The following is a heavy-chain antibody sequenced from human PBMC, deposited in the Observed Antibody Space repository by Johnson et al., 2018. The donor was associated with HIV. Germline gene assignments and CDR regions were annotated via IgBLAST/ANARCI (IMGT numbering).Heavy chain of an antibody. CDR1: GFTFSKAW. CDR2: IKSKTDGGTT. Sequence: VQLVESGGGLVKSGGSLRLSCAASGFTFSKAWMSWVRQAPGKGLEWVGRIKSKTDGGTTDYAAPVKGRFTISRDDSKNTLYLQMNSLKTEATAVYYCTTLEQWEPSKDDAFDIWAQGTMVTVSS. D-gene: IGHD1-26*01. CDR3: TTLEQWEPSKDDAFDI. V-gene: IGHV3-15*01. J-gene: IGHJ3*02.